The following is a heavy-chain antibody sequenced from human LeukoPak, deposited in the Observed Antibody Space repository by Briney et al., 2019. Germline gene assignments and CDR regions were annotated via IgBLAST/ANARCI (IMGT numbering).Heavy chain of an antibody. V-gene: IGHV3-7*02. Sequence: GASLRLSCAASGFTLGDHWVTWVRQPPGKVVEWVANIDLDGREKNYVDSVKGRFTISRDNAKNSVYLQMNSLRSEDTAVYYCARGHYGMDVWGQGTTVIVSS. CDR1: GFTLGDHW. J-gene: IGHJ6*02. CDR3: ARGHYGMDV. CDR2: IDLDGREK.